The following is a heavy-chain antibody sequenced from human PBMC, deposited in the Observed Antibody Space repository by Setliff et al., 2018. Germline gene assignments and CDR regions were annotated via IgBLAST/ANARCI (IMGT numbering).Heavy chain of an antibody. CDR2: IYYSGNT. Sequence: SESLSLTCTVSGGSISSGGYYWSWIRQHPGKGLEWIGYIYYSGNTYYNPSLKSRVTISVDTSKNQFSLKLSSVTAADTAVYYCARVPRFTDTRNAFDIWGQGTMVTVSS. J-gene: IGHJ3*02. CDR3: ARVPRFTDTRNAFDI. D-gene: IGHD5-18*01. CDR1: GGSISSGGYY. V-gene: IGHV4-31*03.